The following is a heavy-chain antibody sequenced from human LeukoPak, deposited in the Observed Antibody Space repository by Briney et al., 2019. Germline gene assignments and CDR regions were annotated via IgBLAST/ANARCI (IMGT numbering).Heavy chain of an antibody. CDR1: GYTFTGYY. Sequence: GASVKVSCKASGYTFTGYYMHWVRQAPGQGLEWMGWINPNSGGTNYAQKFQGRVTMTRDTSISTAYMELSRLRSDDTAVYYCARDEGGSDDAFDIWGQGTMVTVSS. V-gene: IGHV1-2*02. J-gene: IGHJ3*02. CDR3: ARDEGGSDDAFDI. D-gene: IGHD3-10*01. CDR2: INPNSGGT.